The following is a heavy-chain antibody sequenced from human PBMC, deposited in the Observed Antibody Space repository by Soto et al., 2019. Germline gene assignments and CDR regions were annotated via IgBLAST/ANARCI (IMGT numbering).Heavy chain of an antibody. CDR2: IKQDGGEE. V-gene: IGHV3-7*01. CDR1: GFTFSDYS. Sequence: SLRLSFAASGFTFSDYSMSWVRQSPGKGLEGVANIKQDGGEEDYVDSVKGRLTISRDNAKNSLYLQMNSLRAEDTAVYYCARVYYDSRGPTKYPAFDFWGQGTMVTVSS. D-gene: IGHD3-22*01. CDR3: ARVYYDSRGPTKYPAFDF. J-gene: IGHJ3*01.